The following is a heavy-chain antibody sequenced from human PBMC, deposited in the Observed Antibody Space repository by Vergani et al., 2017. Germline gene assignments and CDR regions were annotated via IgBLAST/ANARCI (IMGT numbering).Heavy chain of an antibody. CDR1: GFTFSNSA. V-gene: IGHV3-23*01. CDR3: AKERVFWSGYYSPQYYFDY. Sequence: EVHLLESGGGLVQSGGSLRLSCAASGFTFSNSAVSWVRQAPGRGLAWVSSISGPGLSTYYADSVKGRFSISRDNSKNTVFLQMNSLRAEDTAVYYCAKERVFWSGYYSPQYYFDYWGQGTLVTVSS. D-gene: IGHD3-3*01. CDR2: ISGPGLST. J-gene: IGHJ4*02.